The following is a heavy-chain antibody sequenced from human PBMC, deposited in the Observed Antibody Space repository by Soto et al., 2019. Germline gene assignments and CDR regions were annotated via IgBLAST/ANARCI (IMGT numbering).Heavy chain of an antibody. V-gene: IGHV4-59*01. CDR1: GGSISSYY. D-gene: IGHD5-18*01. Sequence: SETLSLTCTVSGGSISSYYWSWIRQPPGKGLEWIGNIYHSGTTNYNPSLKGRVTISIDSSKNQVSLRLKSVTAADTAVYYCARGGYRTLAWFDPWGQGTLVTVSS. CDR2: IYHSGTT. CDR3: ARGGYRTLAWFDP. J-gene: IGHJ5*02.